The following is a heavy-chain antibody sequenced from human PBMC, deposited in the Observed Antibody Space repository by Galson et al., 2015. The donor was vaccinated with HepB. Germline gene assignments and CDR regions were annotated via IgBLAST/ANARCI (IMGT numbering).Heavy chain of an antibody. V-gene: IGHV3-15*07. CDR3: TTRDSSSWSYYYYYYMDV. CDR2: IKSKTDGGTT. J-gene: IGHJ6*03. D-gene: IGHD6-13*01. Sequence: SLRLSCAASGFTFSNARMNWVRQAPGKGLEWVGRIKSKTDGGTTDYAAPVKGRFTISRDDSKNTLYLQMNSLKTEDTAVYYCTTRDSSSWSYYYYYYMDVWGKGTTVTVSS. CDR1: GFTFSNAR.